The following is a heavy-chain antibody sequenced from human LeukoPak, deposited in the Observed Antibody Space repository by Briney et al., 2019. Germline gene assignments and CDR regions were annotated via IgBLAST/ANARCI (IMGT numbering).Heavy chain of an antibody. V-gene: IGHV3-9*01. CDR1: GFTFDDYA. CDR2: ISWNSGSI. CDR3: VRPSNPPH. J-gene: IGHJ4*02. Sequence: GRSLRLSCAASGFTFDDYAMHWVRQAPGKGLEWVSGISWNSGSIGYADSVKGRFTISRDNAKNSLYLQMNSLRAEDTALYYCVRPSNPPHWGQGTLVTVSS.